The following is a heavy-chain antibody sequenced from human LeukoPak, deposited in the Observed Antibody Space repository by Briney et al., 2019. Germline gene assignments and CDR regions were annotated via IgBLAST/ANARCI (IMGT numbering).Heavy chain of an antibody. J-gene: IGHJ4*02. CDR2: IYSGGET. CDR3: VRDYSNFVQGD. D-gene: IGHD4-11*01. V-gene: IGHV4-39*02. CDR1: GDSLSSIHYH. Sequence: TPSDTLSLTCTVSGDSLSSIHYHWGWIRRSPGKGLEWIGSIYSGGETHYNPSLNSRVTIFLDTSKNRFSLNLISVTATDTAVYYCVRDYSNFVQGDWGQGTLVTVSS.